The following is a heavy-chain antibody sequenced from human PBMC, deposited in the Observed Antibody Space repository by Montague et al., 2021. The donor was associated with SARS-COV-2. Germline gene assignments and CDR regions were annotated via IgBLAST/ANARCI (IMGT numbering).Heavy chain of an antibody. CDR1: GFSISSGGYY. J-gene: IGHJ4*02. D-gene: IGHD5-24*01. CDR3: ARDPWRWLTVVGSSDY. Sequence: SETLSLTCTVSGFSISSGGYYWSWLRPPPGKVLEWIGSIYYSGSTYYNPSLKSRVTISVNTSKNQFSLKLSSVTAADTAVYYCARDPWRWLTVVGSSDYWGQGTLVTVSS. V-gene: IGHV4-39*07. CDR2: IYYSGST.